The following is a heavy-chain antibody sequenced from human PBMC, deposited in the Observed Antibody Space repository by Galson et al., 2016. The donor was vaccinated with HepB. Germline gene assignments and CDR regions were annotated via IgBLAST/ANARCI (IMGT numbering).Heavy chain of an antibody. D-gene: IGHD3-16*02. J-gene: IGHJ4*02. CDR2: MYHSGDTS. Sequence: SETLSLTCTVSGGSIITSSSYYWGWIRQPPGTGLEWIGTMYHSGDTSYYNQSLKSRVTISIHTFKNQLSLRLTFVTAADTAVYYCSRLVYWWGYLPDFWGQGNLVTASS. CDR1: GGSIITSSSYY. V-gene: IGHV4-39*01. CDR3: SRLVYWWGYLPDF.